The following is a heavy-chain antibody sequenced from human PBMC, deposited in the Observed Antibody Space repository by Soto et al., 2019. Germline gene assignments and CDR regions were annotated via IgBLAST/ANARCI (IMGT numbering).Heavy chain of an antibody. Sequence: GGSLRLSCAASGFTFSSYWMSWVRQAPGKGLEWVANIKQDGSEKYYVDSVKGRFTISRENAKNSLYLQMNSLNAEDTAVYYCARDGPHYYDSSGYYYADDAFDIWGQGTMVTVSS. CDR2: IKQDGSEK. V-gene: IGHV3-7*05. CDR1: GFTFSSYW. CDR3: ARDGPHYYDSSGYYYADDAFDI. J-gene: IGHJ3*02. D-gene: IGHD3-22*01.